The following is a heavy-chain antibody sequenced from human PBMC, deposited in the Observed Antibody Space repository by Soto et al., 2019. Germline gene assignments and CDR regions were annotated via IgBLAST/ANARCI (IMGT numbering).Heavy chain of an antibody. CDR3: ARGRLGASGYGYYYYGMDV. CDR2: IDHSGST. V-gene: IGHV4-34*01. Sequence: SETLSLTCAVYGGSFSGYYWSWIRQPPGKGLEWIGEIDHSGSTNYNPSLKSRVTISVDTSKNQFSLKLSSVTAADTAVYYCARGRLGASGYGYYYYGMDVWGQGTTVTVSS. D-gene: IGHD1-26*01. CDR1: GGSFSGYY. J-gene: IGHJ6*02.